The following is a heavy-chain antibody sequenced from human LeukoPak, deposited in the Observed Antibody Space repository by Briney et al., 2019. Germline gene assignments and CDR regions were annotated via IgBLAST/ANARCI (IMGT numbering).Heavy chain of an antibody. CDR3: ARDGTGYYYGSGSYYNVPFDY. CDR1: GFTVSSNY. CDR2: IYSGGST. J-gene: IGHJ4*02. Sequence: GGSLRLSCAASGFTVSSNYMSWVRQAPGKGLEWVSVIYSGGSTYYADSVKGRFTISRDNSKNTLYLQMNSLRAEDTAVYYCARDGTGYYYGSGSYYNVPFDYWGQGTLVTVSS. D-gene: IGHD3-10*01. V-gene: IGHV3-66*01.